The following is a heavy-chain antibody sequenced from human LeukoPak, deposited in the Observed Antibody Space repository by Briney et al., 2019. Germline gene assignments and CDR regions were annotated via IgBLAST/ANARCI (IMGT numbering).Heavy chain of an antibody. Sequence: GGSLRLSCAASGFTFSSYAMSWVRQAPGKGLEWVSAISGSGGSTYYADSVKGRFTISRDNSKNTLYLQMNSLRAEDTAVYYCAKEGRIAVAGPDAFDIWGQGTMVTVSS. D-gene: IGHD6-19*01. CDR3: AKEGRIAVAGPDAFDI. CDR1: GFTFSSYA. V-gene: IGHV3-23*01. J-gene: IGHJ3*02. CDR2: ISGSGGST.